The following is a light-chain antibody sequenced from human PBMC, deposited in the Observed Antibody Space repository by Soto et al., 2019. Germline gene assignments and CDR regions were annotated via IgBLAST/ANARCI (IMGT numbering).Light chain of an antibody. CDR3: QQRSNWPPIA. J-gene: IGKJ5*01. V-gene: IGKV3D-20*02. CDR2: GAS. Sequence: TQYRGTRSLCLYLLCPLSFEASQSVSSNYVAWYQQKPGQAPRLLISGASNRATGTPDRFSSIGSGTDFTLTICSLEPADFAVYYCQQRSNWPPIAFGQGTRLEIK. CDR1: QSVSSNY.